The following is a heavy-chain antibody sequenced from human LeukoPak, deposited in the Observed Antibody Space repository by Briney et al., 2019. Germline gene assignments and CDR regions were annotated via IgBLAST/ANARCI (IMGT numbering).Heavy chain of an antibody. D-gene: IGHD3-9*01. CDR1: GFIFSSFA. J-gene: IGHJ6*03. Sequence: GGSLRLSCAASGFIFSSFAMNWVRQAPGKGLEWVSIISGNGDSTYYTDSVKGRFIISRDNSKNTLYLQMNSLRAEDTAVYYCAKDGGEYYDILTGYYPRLYYMDVWGKGTTVTISS. V-gene: IGHV3-23*01. CDR2: ISGNGDST. CDR3: AKDGGEYYDILTGYYPRLYYMDV.